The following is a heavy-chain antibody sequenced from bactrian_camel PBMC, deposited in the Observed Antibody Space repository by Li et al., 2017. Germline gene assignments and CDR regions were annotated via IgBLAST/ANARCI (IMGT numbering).Heavy chain of an antibody. D-gene: IGHD6*01. V-gene: IGHV3S60*01. Sequence: VQLVESGGGSVQAGGSLKLSCAGSAYILENCGMVWYRQAKGKEEKLVSVRKDGTPVYEDTVKGRFTLSHDRSKNTMYLQMDNLKTEDTGVYYCAALNSTYGGRLGWCKDFRGQGTQVTVS. CDR3: AALNSTYGGRLGWCKDF. J-gene: IGHJ4*01. CDR1: AYILENCG. CDR2: VRKDGTP.